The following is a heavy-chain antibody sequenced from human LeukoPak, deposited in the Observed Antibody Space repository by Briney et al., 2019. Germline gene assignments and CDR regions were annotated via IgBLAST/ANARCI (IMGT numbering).Heavy chain of an antibody. Sequence: GASVKVSCKASGYTFTSYGISWVRQAPGQGLEWMGWISAYNGNTNYAQKLQGRVTMTTDTSTSTAYMELRSLRSDDTAVYYCARDDFWSGYYTGRSYYMDVWGKGTTVTVSS. CDR2: ISAYNGNT. D-gene: IGHD3-3*01. CDR1: GYTFTSYG. J-gene: IGHJ6*03. CDR3: ARDDFWSGYYTGRSYYMDV. V-gene: IGHV1-18*01.